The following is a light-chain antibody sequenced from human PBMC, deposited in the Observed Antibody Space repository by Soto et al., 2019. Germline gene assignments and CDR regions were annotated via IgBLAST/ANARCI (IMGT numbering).Light chain of an antibody. Sequence: QSALTQPPSASGSPGQSVTISCTGTSSDVGGYDYVSWYQQHPGKAPKVIIYEVSKRPSGVPDRFSGSKSGNTASLTVSGLQAGDEADYCCSSYAGSNFWVFGGGTKLTVL. J-gene: IGLJ3*02. CDR3: SSYAGSNFWV. V-gene: IGLV2-8*01. CDR2: EVS. CDR1: SSDVGGYDY.